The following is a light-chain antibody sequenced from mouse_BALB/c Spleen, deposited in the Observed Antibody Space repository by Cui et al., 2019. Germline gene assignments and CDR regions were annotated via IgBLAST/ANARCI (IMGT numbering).Light chain of an antibody. CDR3: HQYHRSPFT. Sequence: QIVLTQSPAIMSASLGERVTMTCTASSSVSSSYLHWYQQKPGSSHKLWIYSTSNLASGVPARFSGSGSGTSYSLTISSMEAEDAATYYCHQYHRSPFTFGSGTKLEIK. J-gene: IGKJ4*01. CDR1: SSVSSSY. CDR2: STS. V-gene: IGKV4-74*01.